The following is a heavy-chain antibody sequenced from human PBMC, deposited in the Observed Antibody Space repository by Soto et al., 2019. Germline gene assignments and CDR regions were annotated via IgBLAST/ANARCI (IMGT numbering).Heavy chain of an antibody. Sequence: RLCYTASEVKFISLGGNWVRQAPGKGLEWVSSISSSSSYIYYADSVKGRFTISRDNAKNSLYLQMNSLRAEDTAVYYCARAPLNDYWGQGTLVTVSS. D-gene: IGHD2-8*01. J-gene: IGHJ4*02. CDR1: EVKFISLG. V-gene: IGHV3-21*01. CDR3: ARAPLNDY. CDR2: ISSSSSYI.